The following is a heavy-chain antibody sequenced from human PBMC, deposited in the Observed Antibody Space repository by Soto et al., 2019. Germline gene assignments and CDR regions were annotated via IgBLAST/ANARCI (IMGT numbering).Heavy chain of an antibody. D-gene: IGHD3-10*01. CDR3: AKGLIMVRRVIFYYYGLGV. J-gene: IGHJ6*02. CDR2: IHYTGST. CDR1: GDSISSSNW. Sequence: PENLSLTYAGSGDSISSSNWWSWVRQPPGKGLEWIGEIHYTGSTNYNPYLKSRHTISLDKSKNQFSLQLTSVTTADTSVYYCAKGLIMVRRVIFYYYGLGVWGQGTTVT. V-gene: IGHV4-4*03.